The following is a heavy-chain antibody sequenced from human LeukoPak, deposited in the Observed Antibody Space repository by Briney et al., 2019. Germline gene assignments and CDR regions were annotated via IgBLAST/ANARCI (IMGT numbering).Heavy chain of an antibody. J-gene: IGHJ5*02. D-gene: IGHD3-22*01. CDR3: AREGTNYYDSSGYGRRGWFDP. CDR2: IYYSGST. Sequence: PSETLSLTCTVSGGSISSSSYYWGWIRQPPGKGLEWIGSIYYSGSTYYNPSLKSRVTISVDTSKNQFSLKLSSVTAADTAVYYCAREGTNYYDSSGYGRRGWFDPWGQGTLVTVSS. CDR1: GGSISSSSYY. V-gene: IGHV4-39*02.